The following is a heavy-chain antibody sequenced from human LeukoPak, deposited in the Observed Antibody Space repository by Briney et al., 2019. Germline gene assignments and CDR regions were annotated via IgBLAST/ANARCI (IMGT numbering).Heavy chain of an antibody. D-gene: IGHD6-19*01. Sequence: TGRTLRLSSAASGFTFSAYWMTCGRQAPGPGRKWVAKIKQDVSERNYVNTGKGRFTITRDNAKNSLYLQMNSLRAEDTAVYYCARPRLTGYNSCWRPTDAFDIWGQGTMVSVSS. CDR1: GFTFSAYW. J-gene: IGHJ3*02. V-gene: IGHV3-7*03. CDR2: IKQDVSER. CDR3: ARPRLTGYNSCWRPTDAFDI.